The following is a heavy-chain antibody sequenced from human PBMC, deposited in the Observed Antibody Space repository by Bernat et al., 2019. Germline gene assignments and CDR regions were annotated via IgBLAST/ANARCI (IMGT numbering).Heavy chain of an antibody. Sequence: EVQLVESGGGLVQPGGSLRLSCAASGFTFSSYSMNWVRQAPGRGLEWISYISDSSDTVYYADSVKGRFTISRDNAKNSVYLQMNSLRAEDTAVYYCARVISSWYPPWFDPWGQGTLVTVSS. CDR1: GFTFSSYS. V-gene: IGHV3-48*01. D-gene: IGHD6-13*01. CDR3: ARVISSWYPPWFDP. CDR2: ISDSSDTV. J-gene: IGHJ5*02.